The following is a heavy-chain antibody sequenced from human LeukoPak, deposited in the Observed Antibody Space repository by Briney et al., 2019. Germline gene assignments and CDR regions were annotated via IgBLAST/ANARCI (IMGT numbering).Heavy chain of an antibody. CDR2: ISAYNGNT. CDR1: GYTFTSYG. D-gene: IGHD3-10*01. Sequence: ASVKVSCKASGYTFTSYGISWVRQAPGQGLEWMGWISAYNGNTNYAQKLQGRVTMTTDTSTSTAYMELRSLRSDDTAVYYCARDPIWFEDPLSGTPSLDYWGQGTLVTVSS. V-gene: IGHV1-18*04. CDR3: ARDPIWFEDPLSGTPSLDY. J-gene: IGHJ4*02.